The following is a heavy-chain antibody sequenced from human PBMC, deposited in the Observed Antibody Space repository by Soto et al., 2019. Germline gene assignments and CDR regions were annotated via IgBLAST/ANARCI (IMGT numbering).Heavy chain of an antibody. CDR2: IYYSGST. CDR3: ARRDYYDSSGYYYEWYFDY. CDR1: GGSISRGGYY. D-gene: IGHD3-22*01. Sequence: PSETRSLTCTVSGGSISRGGYYWIWIRQRPGKGLEWIGYIYYSGSTYYNPSLKSRVTISVDTSKNQFSLKLSSVTAADTAVYYCARRDYYDSSGYYYEWYFDYWGQGTLVTVSS. J-gene: IGHJ4*02. V-gene: IGHV4-31*03.